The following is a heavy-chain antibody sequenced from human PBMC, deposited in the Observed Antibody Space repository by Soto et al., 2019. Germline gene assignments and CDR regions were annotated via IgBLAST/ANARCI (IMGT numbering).Heavy chain of an antibody. J-gene: IGHJ5*02. V-gene: IGHV1-69*04. Sequence: SVKVSCKASGGTFSSYTISWVRQAPGQGLEWMGRIIPILGIANYAQKFQGRVTITADKSTSTAYMELSSLRSEDTAVYYCARDLRYFDWYNWFDPWGQGTLVTVSS. D-gene: IGHD3-9*01. CDR2: IIPILGIA. CDR1: GGTFSSYT. CDR3: ARDLRYFDWYNWFDP.